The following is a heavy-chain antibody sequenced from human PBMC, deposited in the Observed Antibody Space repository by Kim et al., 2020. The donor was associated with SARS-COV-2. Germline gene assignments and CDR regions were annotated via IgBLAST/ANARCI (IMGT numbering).Heavy chain of an antibody. D-gene: IGHD3-10*01. Sequence: GGSLRLSCAASGFTFSSYSMNWVRQAPGKGLEWVSYISSSSSAIYYADSVKGRFTISRDNAKNSLYLQMNSLRVEDTAVYFCAREGARASGSYWHLDWWGQGTLVTVSS. CDR1: GFTFSSYS. CDR2: ISSSSSAI. V-gene: IGHV3-48*04. CDR3: AREGARASGSYWHLDW. J-gene: IGHJ4*02.